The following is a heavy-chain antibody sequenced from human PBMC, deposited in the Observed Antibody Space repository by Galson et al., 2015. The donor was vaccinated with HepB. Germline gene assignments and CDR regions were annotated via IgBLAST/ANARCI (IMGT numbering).Heavy chain of an antibody. D-gene: IGHD5-12*01. CDR2: ISSSSSSTI. V-gene: IGHV3-48*02. CDR3: ARGWLRLGADY. J-gene: IGHJ4*02. Sequence: SLRLSCAASGFTFSSYSMNWVRQAPGKGLEWVSYISSSSSSTIYYADSVKGRFTISRDNAKNSLYLQMNSLRDEDTAVYYCARGWLRLGADYWGQGTLVTVSS. CDR1: GFTFSSYS.